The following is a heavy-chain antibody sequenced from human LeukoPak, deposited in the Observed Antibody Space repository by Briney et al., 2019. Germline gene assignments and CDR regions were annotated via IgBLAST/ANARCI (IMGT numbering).Heavy chain of an antibody. CDR2: IYHSGST. CDR1: GYSISSGYY. D-gene: IGHD3-22*01. CDR3: ARRDSSGYYFKDMDY. V-gene: IGHV4-38-2*02. Sequence: PSETLSLTCTVSGYSISSGYYWGWIRQPPGKGLEWIGSIYHSGSTYYNPSLKSRVTISVDKSKNQFSLKLSSVTAADTAVYYCARRDSSGYYFKDMDYWGQGTLVTVSS. J-gene: IGHJ4*02.